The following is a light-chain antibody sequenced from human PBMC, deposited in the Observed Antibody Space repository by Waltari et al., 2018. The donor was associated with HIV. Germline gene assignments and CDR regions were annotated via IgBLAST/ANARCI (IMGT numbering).Light chain of an antibody. CDR3: QQYSTWPPWT. CDR2: DAS. V-gene: IGKV3-15*01. J-gene: IGKJ1*01. CDR1: QSVSTK. Sequence: EIVLPQSPATVSVFPGDRDTHSGRASQSVSTKLAWYRQKPGQSPRLLIYDASTRATGIPARFSGSGSGTEFTLTISSLQSEDFALYFCQQYSTWPPWTFGQGTQLEIK.